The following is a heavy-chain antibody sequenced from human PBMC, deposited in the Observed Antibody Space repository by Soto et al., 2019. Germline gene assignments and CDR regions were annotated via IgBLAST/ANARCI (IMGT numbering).Heavy chain of an antibody. CDR2: ISDSGGST. CDR3: AHGCGGTCYSRIHY. Sequence: EVQLLESGGGLVQPGGSLRLSCAASGFTFSSYAMSWVRQAPGKGLEWVSGISDSGGSTYYADSVKGRFTISRDNSKNTLYLQMNRLRAEDTAVYYCAHGCGGTCYSRIHYWGQGTQVTVSS. CDR1: GFTFSSYA. V-gene: IGHV3-23*01. J-gene: IGHJ4*02. D-gene: IGHD2-15*01.